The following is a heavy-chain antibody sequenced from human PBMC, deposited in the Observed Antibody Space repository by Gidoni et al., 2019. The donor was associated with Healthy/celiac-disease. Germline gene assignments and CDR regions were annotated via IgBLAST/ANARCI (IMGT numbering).Heavy chain of an antibody. V-gene: IGHV1-2*02. CDR2: INPNSGGT. D-gene: IGHD2-15*01. CDR3: ARDIAPADIVVVVAAEFDY. Sequence: QVQLVQSGAEVKKPRASVKVSCKASGYTFTGYYMHWVRQAPGQGLEWMGWINPNSGGTNYAQKFQGRVTMTSDTSISTAYMELSRLRSDDTAVYYCARDIAPADIVVVVAAEFDYWGQGTLVTVSS. J-gene: IGHJ4*02. CDR1: GYTFTGYY.